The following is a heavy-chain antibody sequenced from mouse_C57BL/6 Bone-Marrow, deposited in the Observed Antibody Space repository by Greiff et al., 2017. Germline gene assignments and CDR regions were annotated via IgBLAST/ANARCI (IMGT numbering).Heavy chain of an antibody. Sequence: QVQLQQSGAELVRPGSSVKLSCKASGYTFTSYWMHWVKQRPIQGLEWIGNIDPSDSETHYNQKFKDKATLTVDKSSSTAYMQLSSLTSEDSAVYYGARCAYGSSPLDAMDYWGQGTSVTVSS. CDR3: ARCAYGSSPLDAMDY. V-gene: IGHV1-52*01. CDR2: IDPSDSET. D-gene: IGHD1-1*01. CDR1: GYTFTSYW. J-gene: IGHJ4*01.